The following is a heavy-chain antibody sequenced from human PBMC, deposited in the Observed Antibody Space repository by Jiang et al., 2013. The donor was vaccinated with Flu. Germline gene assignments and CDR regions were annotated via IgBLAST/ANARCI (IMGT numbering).Heavy chain of an antibody. CDR2: INPSGST. J-gene: IGHJ2*01. D-gene: IGHD4-17*01. CDR1: GGSFSGYY. V-gene: IGHV4-34*01. CDR3: ARGILTVTTERSYWYFDL. Sequence: LLKPSETLSLTCAVYGGSFSGYYWSWIRQPPGKGPEWIGDINPSGSTNYNPSLKSRVTISVDTSKSQSSLKLSSVTAADTAVYYCARGILTVTTERSYWYFDLWAVAPWSLSPQ.